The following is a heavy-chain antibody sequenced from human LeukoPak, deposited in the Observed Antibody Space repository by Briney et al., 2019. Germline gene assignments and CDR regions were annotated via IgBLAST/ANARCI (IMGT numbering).Heavy chain of an antibody. V-gene: IGHV3-53*01. CDR1: GFTVGSNY. CDR3: ARDPEAGGFDY. CDR2: IHSGGST. Sequence: GGSLRLSCAASGFTVGSNYMSWVRQAPGKGPEWVSVIHSGGSTYYAVSVKGRFTISRDNAKNSLYLQMSSLRDEDTAVYYCARDPEAGGFDYWGQGTWSPSPQ. J-gene: IGHJ4*02. D-gene: IGHD1-26*01.